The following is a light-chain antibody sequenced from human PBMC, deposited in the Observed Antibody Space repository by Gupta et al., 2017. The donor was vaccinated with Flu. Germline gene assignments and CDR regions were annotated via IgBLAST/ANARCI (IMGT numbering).Light chain of an antibody. J-gene: IGKJ1*01. Sequence: DMVMTQPLDSLAVPRAQRPTTNCNSSQSVLYSTNNKNYLAWYQQKPGQPPKLSIYWASTRESGVPDRFSGSVSGTDFTLTISRLQAEDVAVYYCQQYYSTPWTFGQGTKVEIK. CDR2: WAS. CDR3: QQYYSTPWT. V-gene: IGKV4-1*01. CDR1: QSVLYSTNNKNY.